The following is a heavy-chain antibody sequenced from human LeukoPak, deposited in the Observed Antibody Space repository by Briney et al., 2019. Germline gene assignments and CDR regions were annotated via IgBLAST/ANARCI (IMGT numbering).Heavy chain of an antibody. CDR2: IYTSGST. D-gene: IGHD2-8*02. CDR1: GASISSYY. CDR3: AREDPSGPSGYFDY. J-gene: IGHJ4*02. Sequence: SETLSLTCTVSGASISSYYWSWIRQPAGKGLEWIGRIYTSGSTNYNPSLKSRVTISVDKSKNQFYLKLSSVTAADTAVYYCAREDPSGPSGYFDYWGQGTLVTVSS. V-gene: IGHV4-4*07.